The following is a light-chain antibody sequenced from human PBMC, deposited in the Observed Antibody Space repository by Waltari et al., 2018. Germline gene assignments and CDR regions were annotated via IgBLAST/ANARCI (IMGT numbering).Light chain of an antibody. CDR3: SSFTTNPTRI. J-gene: IGLJ2*01. V-gene: IGLV2-14*03. Sequence: QPALTQPASVSESHRQSFTISCTVTSSDIGSSDYISWYQQHPRKAPNLLIYDFNNRPSGVSSRFSGSKFGNKAFLTISELQDEDEAHYYCSSFTTNPTRIFGGGTKLTVL. CDR2: DFN. CDR1: SSDIGSSDY.